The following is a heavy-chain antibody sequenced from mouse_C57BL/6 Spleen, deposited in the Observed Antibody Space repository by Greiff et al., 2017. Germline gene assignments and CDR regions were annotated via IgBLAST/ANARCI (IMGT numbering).Heavy chain of an antibody. CDR1: GFSLTSYA. V-gene: IGHV2-9-1*01. CDR2: IWTGGGT. Sequence: VKLVESGPGLVAPSQSLSITCTVSGFSLTSYAISWVRQPPGKGLEWLGVIWTGGGTNYNSALKSRLGISKDNSKSHVCLQMNSLQTDDTARYYCAREGYAMDYWGQGTSVTVSS. J-gene: IGHJ4*01. CDR3: AREGYAMDY.